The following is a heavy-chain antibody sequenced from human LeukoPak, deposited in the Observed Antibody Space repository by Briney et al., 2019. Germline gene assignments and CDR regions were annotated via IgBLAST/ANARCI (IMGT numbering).Heavy chain of an antibody. V-gene: IGHV1-69*05. CDR1: GGTFISYA. CDR3: ARDPTTVTPYYFDY. Sequence: SVTVSCKASGGTFISYAISWVRQAPGQGLEWMGRIIPIFGTANYAQKFQGRVTITTDESTSTAYMELSSLRSEDTAVYYCARDPTTVTPYYFDYWGQGTLVTVSS. J-gene: IGHJ4*02. CDR2: IIPIFGTA. D-gene: IGHD4-17*01.